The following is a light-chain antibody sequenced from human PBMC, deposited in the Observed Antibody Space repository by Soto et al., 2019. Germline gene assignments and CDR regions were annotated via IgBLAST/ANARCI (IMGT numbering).Light chain of an antibody. CDR3: QQYNSYPST. J-gene: IGKJ2*01. V-gene: IGKV1-5*01. CDR2: DAP. Sequence: DIQMTQSPSTLSASVGDRVTITCRASQSSSRWLAWYQQKPGKAPKLLIYDAPRLERGVPPRFSGSGYGTEFTLTISRLQPDDFATYYCQQYNSYPSTFGQGNKLEIK. CDR1: QSSSRW.